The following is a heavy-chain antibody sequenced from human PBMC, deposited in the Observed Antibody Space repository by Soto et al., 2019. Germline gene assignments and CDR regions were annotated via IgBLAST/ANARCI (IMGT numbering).Heavy chain of an antibody. D-gene: IGHD3-10*01. CDR3: ARAGAPVTMVRGVITDNWFDP. CDR2: INPNSGGT. CDR1: GYTFTSYG. Sequence: GASVKVSCKASGYTFTSYGISWVRQAPGQGLEWMGWINPNSGGTNYAQKFQGWVTMTRDTSISTAYMELSRLRSDDTAVYYCARAGAPVTMVRGVITDNWFDPWGQGTLVTVSS. J-gene: IGHJ5*02. V-gene: IGHV1-2*04.